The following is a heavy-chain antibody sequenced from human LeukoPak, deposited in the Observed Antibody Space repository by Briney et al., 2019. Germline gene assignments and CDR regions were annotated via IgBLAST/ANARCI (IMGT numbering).Heavy chain of an antibody. Sequence: ASVKVSCKASGYTFTSYAMHWVRQAPGQRLEWMGWINAGNGNTKYSQKFQGRVTITRDTSTSTAYMELRSLRSDDTAVYYCARNFYDFWSGYFPLGYYYYGMDVWGQGTTVTVSS. V-gene: IGHV1-3*01. CDR1: GYTFTSYA. CDR2: INAGNGNT. J-gene: IGHJ6*02. D-gene: IGHD3-3*01. CDR3: ARNFYDFWSGYFPLGYYYYGMDV.